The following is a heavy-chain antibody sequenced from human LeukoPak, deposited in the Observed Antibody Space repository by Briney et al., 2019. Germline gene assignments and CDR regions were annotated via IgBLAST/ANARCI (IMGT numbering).Heavy chain of an antibody. CDR3: ARAKSGWSPLDY. D-gene: IGHD6-19*01. CDR1: GYTFNSCD. CDR2: MNPNSGST. J-gene: IGHJ4*02. Sequence: ASVKVSCKASGYTFNSCDINWVRQATGEGLEWMGWMNPNSGSTGYAQKFQGRVTMTRNISITTAYMELSSLRSEDTAVYYCARAKSGWSPLDYWGQGTLVTVSS. V-gene: IGHV1-8*01.